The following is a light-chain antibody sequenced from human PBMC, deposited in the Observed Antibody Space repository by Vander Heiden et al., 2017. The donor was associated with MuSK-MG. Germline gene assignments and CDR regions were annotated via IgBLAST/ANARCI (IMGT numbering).Light chain of an antibody. CDR3: QQHNNWPLT. CDR1: QSVSSN. CDR2: GAS. Sequence: EIVMRHSPATLSVSPGERATLSCRASQSVSSNLAWFQQKPGQAPRLLIYGASTRATGIPARFSGSGSGTEFTLNISSLQSEDFAVYYCQQHNNWPLTFGQGTKVEIK. J-gene: IGKJ1*01. V-gene: IGKV3-15*01.